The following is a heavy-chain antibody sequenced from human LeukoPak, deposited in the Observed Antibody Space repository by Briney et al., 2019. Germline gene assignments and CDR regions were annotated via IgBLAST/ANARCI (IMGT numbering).Heavy chain of an antibody. CDR2: IRPDGSEK. J-gene: IGHJ4*02. CDR3: AGEGRYYDSSGSRWGPGYFDY. CDR1: GFTFSSYW. D-gene: IGHD3-22*01. Sequence: PGGSLRLSCEASGFTFSSYWMCWVRQTPGKGLEWLANIRPDGSEKQYVGSVKGRFTISRDNSKNTLYLQMNSLRAEDTAVYYCAGEGRYYDSSGSRWGPGYFDYWGQGTLVTVSS. V-gene: IGHV3-7*01.